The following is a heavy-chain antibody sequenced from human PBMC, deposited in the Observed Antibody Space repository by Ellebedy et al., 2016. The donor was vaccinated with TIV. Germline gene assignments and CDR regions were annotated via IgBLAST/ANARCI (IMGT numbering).Heavy chain of an antibody. CDR1: GYTFTSYY. CDR3: ARGGGFLGTGGYCGGDCYYNWFDP. J-gene: IGHJ5*02. Sequence: ASVKVSXXASGYTFTSYYMHWVRQAPGQGLEWMGIINPSGGSTSYAQKFQGRVTMTRDTSTSTVYMELSSLRSEDTAVYYCARGGGFLGTGGYCGGDCYYNWFDPWGQGTLVTVSS. CDR2: INPSGGST. V-gene: IGHV1-46*01. D-gene: IGHD2-21*02.